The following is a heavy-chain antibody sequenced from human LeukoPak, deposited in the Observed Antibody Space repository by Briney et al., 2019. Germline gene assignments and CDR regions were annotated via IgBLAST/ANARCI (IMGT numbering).Heavy chain of an antibody. Sequence: GGSLRLSCAASGFTFSSYSMNWVRQAPGKGLEWVSSISSSSSYIYYADSVKGRFTISRDNAKNSLYLQMNSLRAEDTAVYYCAREGCSGGSCYYNYYYMDVWGKGTTVTVSS. J-gene: IGHJ6*03. V-gene: IGHV3-21*01. CDR1: GFTFSSYS. CDR2: ISSSSSYI. CDR3: AREGCSGGSCYYNYYYMDV. D-gene: IGHD2-15*01.